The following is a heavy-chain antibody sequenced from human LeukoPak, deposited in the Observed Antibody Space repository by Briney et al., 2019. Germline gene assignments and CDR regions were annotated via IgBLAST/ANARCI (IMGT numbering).Heavy chain of an antibody. CDR1: GSTISNSW. D-gene: IGHD3-16*01. CDR3: AKWRTGDSYAYEY. V-gene: IGHV3-7*01. Sequence: GGPRRSSSAASGSTISNSWMSLARHPPGRGLEGLTNIKTDGSENYYVDSVKGRFTIYSDNAKQSMYLQINSLRAEDTAVYYCAKWRTGDSYAYEYWGQGTLVTVSS. CDR2: IKTDGSEN. J-gene: IGHJ4*02.